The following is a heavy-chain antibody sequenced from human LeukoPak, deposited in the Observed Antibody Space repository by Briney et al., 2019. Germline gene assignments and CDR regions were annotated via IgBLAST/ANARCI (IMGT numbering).Heavy chain of an antibody. CDR1: GYTFTSYG. Sequence: ASVKVSCKASGYTFTSYGISWVRQAPGQGLEWMGWISAYNGNTNYAQKLQGRVTMTTDTSTSTAYMELRSLRSDDTAVYYCARSGGNLGELSPDSHFDYWGQGTLVTVSS. CDR3: ARSGGNLGELSPDSHFDY. D-gene: IGHD3-16*02. V-gene: IGHV1-18*01. CDR2: ISAYNGNT. J-gene: IGHJ4*02.